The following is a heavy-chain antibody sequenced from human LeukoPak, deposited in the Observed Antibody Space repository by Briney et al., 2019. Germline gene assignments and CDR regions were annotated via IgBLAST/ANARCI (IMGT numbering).Heavy chain of an antibody. CDR2: ISGSGGST. D-gene: IGHD3-9*01. V-gene: IGHV3-23*01. Sequence: GGSLRLSCAASGFTFSSYAMSWVRQAPGKGLEWVSAISGSGGSTYYADSVKGRFTISRDNSKNTLYLQMNSLRAEDTAVYYCAKGVRYLDWWILDYWGQGTLVPVSS. CDR3: AKGVRYLDWWILDY. J-gene: IGHJ4*02. CDR1: GFTFSSYA.